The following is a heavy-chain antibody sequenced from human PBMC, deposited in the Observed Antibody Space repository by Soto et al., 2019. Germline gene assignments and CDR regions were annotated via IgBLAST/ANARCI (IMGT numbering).Heavy chain of an antibody. CDR2: IYYSGST. V-gene: IGHV4-39*01. CDR1: DRSISSSSYY. CDR3: ARLGRFLEWLPSFDY. D-gene: IGHD3-3*01. Sequence: SETLSLTCTVSDRSISSSSYYWGWIRQPPGKGLEWIGSIYYSGSTYYNPSLESRVTISVDTSKNQFSLKLSSVTAADTAVYYCARLGRFLEWLPSFDYWGQGTLVTVSS. J-gene: IGHJ4*02.